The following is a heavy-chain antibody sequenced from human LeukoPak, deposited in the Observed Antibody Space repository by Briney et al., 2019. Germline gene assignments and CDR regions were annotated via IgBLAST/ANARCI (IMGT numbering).Heavy chain of an antibody. CDR3: ARGGIAVGYGMDV. CDR2: ISYDGSNK. D-gene: IGHD6-19*01. Sequence: GGSLRLSCAASGFTFSSYAMHWVRQAPGKVLEWVAVISYDGSNKYYADSVKGRFTISRDNSKNTLYLQMNSLRAGDTAVYYCARGGIAVGYGMDVWGQGTTVTVSS. J-gene: IGHJ6*02. CDR1: GFTFSSYA. V-gene: IGHV3-30-3*01.